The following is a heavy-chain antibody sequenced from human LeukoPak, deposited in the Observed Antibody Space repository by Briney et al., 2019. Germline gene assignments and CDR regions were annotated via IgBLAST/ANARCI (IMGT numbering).Heavy chain of an antibody. CDR2: IYHSGDT. CDR3: ARLNNWFDP. CDR1: GGSINTFNW. J-gene: IGHJ5*02. Sequence: SETLSLTCTVSGGSINTFNWWSWVRQPPGKGLEWIGEIYHSGDTNYNSSLKSRVTVSIDKSSNQFFLKLTSVTAADTAMYYCARLNNWFDPWGQGTLVTVSS. V-gene: IGHV4-4*02.